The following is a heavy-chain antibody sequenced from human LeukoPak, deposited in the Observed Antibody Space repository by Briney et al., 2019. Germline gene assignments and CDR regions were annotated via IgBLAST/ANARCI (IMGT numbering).Heavy chain of an antibody. CDR1: GFTFSSYS. CDR3: AREGYDSSTTFDY. J-gene: IGHJ4*02. D-gene: IGHD3-22*01. CDR2: ISSSSSYI. V-gene: IGHV3-21*01. Sequence: GGSLRLSCAASGFTFSSYSMNWVRQAPGKGLEWVSSISSSSSYIYYADSVKGRFTISRDNAKNSLYLQMNSLRAEDTAVYYCAREGYDSSTTFDYGGQGTLVTVSA.